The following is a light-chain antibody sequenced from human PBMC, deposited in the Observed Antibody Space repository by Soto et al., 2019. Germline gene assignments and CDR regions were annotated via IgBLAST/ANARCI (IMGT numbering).Light chain of an antibody. CDR3: QSYDTSLSCDV. CDR1: SSNIGAGYD. Sequence: QSVLTQPPSVSGAPGQRVTVSCTGSSSNIGAGYDVQWYQQLPGTAPKLLIYGDNNRPSGVPDRFSGSKSGTSASLAVTGLQAEDEADYYCQSYDTSLSCDVFGAGTKLTVL. J-gene: IGLJ1*01. V-gene: IGLV1-40*01. CDR2: GDN.